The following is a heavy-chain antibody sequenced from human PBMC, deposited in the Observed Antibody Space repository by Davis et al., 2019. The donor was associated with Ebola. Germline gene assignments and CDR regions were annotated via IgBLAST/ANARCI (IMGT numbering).Heavy chain of an antibody. D-gene: IGHD1-14*01. Sequence: GESLKISCAASGFTFSSYSMNWVRQAPGKGLEWVSSISSSSSYIYYADSVKGRFTISRDNAKNSLYLQMDSLRAEDTAVYYCAYNRRWGQGTLVTVSS. V-gene: IGHV3-21*01. CDR1: GFTFSSYS. CDR3: AYNRR. J-gene: IGHJ4*02. CDR2: ISSSSSYI.